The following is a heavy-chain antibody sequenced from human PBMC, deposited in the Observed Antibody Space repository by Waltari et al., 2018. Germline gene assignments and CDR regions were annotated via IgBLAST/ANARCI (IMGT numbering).Heavy chain of an antibody. D-gene: IGHD3-22*01. CDR1: GYSISSGYY. Sequence: QVQLQESGPGLVKPSETLSLTCAVSGYSISSGYYWGWIRQPPGKGLEWIGSIYHSGSTYYNPSLKSRVTISVDTSKNQFSLKLSSVTAADTAVYYCARQRHYYDSSGYYFWGYWGQGTLVTVSS. J-gene: IGHJ4*02. CDR2: IYHSGST. CDR3: ARQRHYYDSSGYYFWGY. V-gene: IGHV4-38-2*01.